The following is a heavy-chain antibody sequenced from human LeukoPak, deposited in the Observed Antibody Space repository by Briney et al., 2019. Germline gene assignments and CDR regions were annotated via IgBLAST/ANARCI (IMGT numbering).Heavy chain of an antibody. D-gene: IGHD3-10*01. CDR1: DGSFNFYF. CDR3: ARDSHSGFQ. V-gene: IGHV4-34*01. J-gene: IGHJ4*02. Sequence: SETLSLTCTVSDGSFNFYFWHWIRQPPGKGLDWIGEIDNRGSTQYNPSLRSRVTISVDTSRNQFSLELTTVTAADTAVYFCARDSHSGFQWGQGTLVTVSS. CDR2: IDNRGST.